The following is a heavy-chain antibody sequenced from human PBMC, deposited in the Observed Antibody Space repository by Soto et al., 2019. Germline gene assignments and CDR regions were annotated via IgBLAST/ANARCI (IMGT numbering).Heavy chain of an antibody. J-gene: IGHJ6*03. CDR2: MNPNSGNT. Sequence: ASVKVSCTASGYTFTSYDINWVRQATGQGLEWMGWMNPNSGNTGHAQKFQGKVTMTRNTSISTAYMELSSLRSEDTAVYYCARGRERSNSYYYYYMDVWGKGTTVTVSS. D-gene: IGHD4-4*01. CDR3: ARGRERSNSYYYYYMDV. CDR1: GYTFTSYD. V-gene: IGHV1-8*01.